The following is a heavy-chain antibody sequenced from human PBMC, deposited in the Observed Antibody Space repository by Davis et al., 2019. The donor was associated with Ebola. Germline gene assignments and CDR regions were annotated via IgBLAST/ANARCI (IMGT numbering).Heavy chain of an antibody. Sequence: GESLKISCAASGFTFSNARMSWVRQAPGKGLEWVSAISGSGGSTYYADSVKGRFTISRDNSKNTLYLQMNSLRAEDTAVYYCAKAARITMIVVVNDAFDIWGQGTMVTVSS. CDR2: ISGSGGST. CDR1: GFTFSNAR. D-gene: IGHD3-22*01. J-gene: IGHJ3*02. CDR3: AKAARITMIVVVNDAFDI. V-gene: IGHV3-23*01.